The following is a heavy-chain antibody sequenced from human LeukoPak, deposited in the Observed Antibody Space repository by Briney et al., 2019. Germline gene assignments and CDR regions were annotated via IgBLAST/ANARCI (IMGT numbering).Heavy chain of an antibody. CDR1: GGSVRSDISH. D-gene: IGHD3-22*01. J-gene: IGHJ4*02. CDR2: VHYSGSA. Sequence: PSETLSLTCSVSGGSVRSDISHWSWIRQPPGKGLEWIGYVHYSGSANYNPSLESRVTMSLDNSKNQFSLDLTSVTAADTAVYYCARDFYDSSGYYHFDYWGQGTLVTVSS. CDR3: ARDFYDSSGYYHFDY. V-gene: IGHV4-61*01.